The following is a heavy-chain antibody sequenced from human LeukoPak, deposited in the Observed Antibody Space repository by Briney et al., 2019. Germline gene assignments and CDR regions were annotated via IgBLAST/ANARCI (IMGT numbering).Heavy chain of an antibody. Sequence: PSETLSLTCTVSGGSISSGGYYWSWIRQHPGKGLEWIGYIYYSGSTYYNPSLKSRVTISVDTSKNQFSLKLSSVTAADTAVYYCARAVLMRWLTGIHDYWGQGTLVTVSS. J-gene: IGHJ4*02. CDR1: GGSISSGGYY. V-gene: IGHV4-31*03. CDR2: IYYSGST. D-gene: IGHD2-8*01. CDR3: ARAVLMRWLTGIHDY.